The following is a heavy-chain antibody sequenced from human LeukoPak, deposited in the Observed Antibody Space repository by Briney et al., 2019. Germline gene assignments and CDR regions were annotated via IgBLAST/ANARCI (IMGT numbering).Heavy chain of an antibody. V-gene: IGHV3-11*04. J-gene: IGHJ1*01. D-gene: IGHD2-2*01. CDR2: ITRSGASM. CDR1: VFTFSDYY. Sequence: GGSLRLSCAASVFTFSDYYMTWVRQAPGKGLEWVSYITRSGASMYYADSVKGRFTISRDNAKNSLYLQMNSLRAEDTAVYYCARDGYCTSASCYLPEYFQHWGQGTLVTVSS. CDR3: ARDGYCTSASCYLPEYFQH.